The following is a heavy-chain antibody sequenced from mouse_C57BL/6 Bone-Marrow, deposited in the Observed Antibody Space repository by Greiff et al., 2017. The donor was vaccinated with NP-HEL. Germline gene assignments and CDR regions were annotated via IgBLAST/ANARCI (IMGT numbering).Heavy chain of an antibody. Sequence: EVQLQQSVAELVRPGASVKLSCTASGFKIKNTYMHWVKQRPEQGLEWIGRIDPANGNTKDAPKFQGKATITADTSSNTAYLQLSSLTSEDTAIYYCARVVDYAMDYWGQGTSVTVSS. V-gene: IGHV14-3*01. CDR1: GFKIKNTY. D-gene: IGHD1-1*01. J-gene: IGHJ4*01. CDR2: IDPANGNT. CDR3: ARVVDYAMDY.